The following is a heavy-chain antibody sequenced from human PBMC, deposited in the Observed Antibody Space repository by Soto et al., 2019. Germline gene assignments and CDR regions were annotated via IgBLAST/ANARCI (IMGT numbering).Heavy chain of an antibody. CDR2: IHRDXRVQ. CDR1: GFPLRAYW. Sequence: GGSLNLSCTAFGFPLRAYWMNWVRQGPGRGLEWVAKIHRDXRVQYYVDLVRGRFTISRDNAKNSMFLQMKSLRAEDTALYYCVIFPVFDTSDQGDWGQGTLVTVSS. D-gene: IGHD3-22*01. J-gene: IGHJ4*02. V-gene: IGHV3-7*01. CDR3: VIFPVFDTSDQGD.